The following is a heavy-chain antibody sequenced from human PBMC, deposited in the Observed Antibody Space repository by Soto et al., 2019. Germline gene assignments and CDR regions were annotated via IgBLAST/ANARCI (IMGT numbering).Heavy chain of an antibody. V-gene: IGHV5-10-1*04. CDR1: GYSFTSYW. J-gene: IGHJ2*01. CDR2: IDPSDSYT. CDR3: ARTEGSWYWYFDL. D-gene: IGHD6-13*01. Sequence: GESLKISCKGSGYSFTSYWISWVRQMPGKGLEWMGRIDPSDSYTNYSPSFQGQVTISADKSISTAYLQWSSLKASDTAMYYCARTEGSWYWYFDLWGRGALVTVSS.